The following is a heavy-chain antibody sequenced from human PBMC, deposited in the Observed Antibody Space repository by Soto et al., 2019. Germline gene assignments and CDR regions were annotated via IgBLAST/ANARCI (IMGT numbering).Heavy chain of an antibody. D-gene: IGHD6-13*01. Sequence: SETLSLTCAVYGGSFSGYYWSWIRQPPGKGLEWIGEINHSGSTNYNPSLKSRVTISVDTSKNQFSLKLSSVTAADTAVYYCARESIAAALGLDPWGQGTLVNVSS. CDR1: GGSFSGYY. J-gene: IGHJ5*02. CDR3: ARESIAAALGLDP. CDR2: INHSGST. V-gene: IGHV4-34*01.